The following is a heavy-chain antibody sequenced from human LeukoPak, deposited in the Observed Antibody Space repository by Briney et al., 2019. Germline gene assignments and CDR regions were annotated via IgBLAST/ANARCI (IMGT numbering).Heavy chain of an antibody. J-gene: IGHJ3*02. Sequence: GGSLRLSCAASGFTFSSYSMNWVRQAPGKGLEWVSYISSSSSTIYYADSVKGRFTISRDNSKNTLYLQMNSLRAEDTAVYYCAKELGAVAGKQISDAFDIWGQGTMVTVSS. CDR2: ISSSSSTI. D-gene: IGHD6-19*01. CDR3: AKELGAVAGKQISDAFDI. CDR1: GFTFSSYS. V-gene: IGHV3-48*01.